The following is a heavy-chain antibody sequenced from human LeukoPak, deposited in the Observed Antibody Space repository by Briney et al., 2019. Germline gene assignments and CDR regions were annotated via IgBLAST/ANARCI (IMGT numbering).Heavy chain of an antibody. CDR1: GYTFTGYY. V-gene: IGHV1-2*02. CDR2: INPNSGGT. J-gene: IGHJ6*03. Sequence: ASVKVSCKTSGYTFTGYYMHWVRQAPGQGLEWMGWINPNSGGTNYAQKFQGRVTMTRDTSISTAYMELSRLRSDDTAVYYCARDGGQQLVRYYMVVWGKGTTVTVSS. D-gene: IGHD6-13*01. CDR3: ARDGGQQLVRYYMVV.